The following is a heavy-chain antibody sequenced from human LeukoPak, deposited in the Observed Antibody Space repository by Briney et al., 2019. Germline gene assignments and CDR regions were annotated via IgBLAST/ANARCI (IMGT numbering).Heavy chain of an antibody. J-gene: IGHJ4*02. Sequence: PGQSLRLSCAASGFTFSSYDMHWFRQATGKGLEWVSAIGTLGDTDYPDSVKGRFTISRENAKNSLYLQMNNVRAGDTAVYYCTRGRNSNYYDSSGYYPYWGQGTLVTVSS. CDR3: TRGRNSNYYDSSGYYPY. CDR2: IGTLGDT. V-gene: IGHV3-13*01. CDR1: GFTFSSYD. D-gene: IGHD3-22*01.